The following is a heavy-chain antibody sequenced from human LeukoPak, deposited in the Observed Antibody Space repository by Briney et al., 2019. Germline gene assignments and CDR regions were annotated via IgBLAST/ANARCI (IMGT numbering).Heavy chain of an antibody. Sequence: SETLSLTCAVYGGSFSGYYWSWIRQPLGKGLEWIGEINHSGSTNYNPSLKSRVTISVDTSKNQFSLKLSSVTAADTAVYYCARARKRLIAAARKYSDYNWFDPWGQGTLVTVSS. CDR3: ARARKRLIAAARKYSDYNWFDP. CDR2: INHSGST. CDR1: GGSFSGYY. D-gene: IGHD6-13*01. V-gene: IGHV4-34*01. J-gene: IGHJ5*02.